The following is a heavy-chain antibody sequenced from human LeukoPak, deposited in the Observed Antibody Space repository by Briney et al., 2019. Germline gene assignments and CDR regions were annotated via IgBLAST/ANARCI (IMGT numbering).Heavy chain of an antibody. V-gene: IGHV1-24*01. CDR2: FDPEGGET. D-gene: IGHD2-2*01. J-gene: IGHJ6*02. CDR3: ATVPLSDYQLPHYGMDV. Sequence: ASVKVSCKASGYTFTGYYMHWVRQAPGKGLEWMGGFDPEGGETIYAQKFQGRVTMTEDTSTDTAYMELSSLRSEDTAVYYCATVPLSDYQLPHYGMDVWGQGTTVTVSS. CDR1: GYTFTGYY.